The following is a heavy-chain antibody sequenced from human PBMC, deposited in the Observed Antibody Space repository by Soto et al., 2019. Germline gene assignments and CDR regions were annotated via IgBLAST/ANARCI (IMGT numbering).Heavy chain of an antibody. CDR2: ISYDGSNK. CDR3: ARDDDGGNSAEY. D-gene: IGHD2-21*02. J-gene: IGHJ4*02. V-gene: IGHV3-30-3*01. CDR1: GFTFSSYA. Sequence: GGSLRLSCAASGFTFSSYAMHWVRQAPGKGLEWVAVISYDGSNKYYADSVKGRFTISRDNSKNTLYLQMNSLRAEDTAVYYCARDDDGGNSAEYWGQGTLVTISS.